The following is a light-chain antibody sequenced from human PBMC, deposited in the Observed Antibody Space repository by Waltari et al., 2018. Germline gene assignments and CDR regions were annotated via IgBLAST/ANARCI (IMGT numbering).Light chain of an antibody. J-gene: IGLJ1*01. CDR1: GSNIGSNT. V-gene: IGLV1-44*01. CDR3: AAWDDSLNGLV. Sequence: QSVLTQPPSASGTPGQRVTVSCSGSGSNIGSNTVNWYQHLPGTAPRLLIYRNNQRPSGVPDRFAGSKSGTSASLAIRGLQSEDEADYYCAAWDDSLNGLVFGTGTKVTVL. CDR2: RNN.